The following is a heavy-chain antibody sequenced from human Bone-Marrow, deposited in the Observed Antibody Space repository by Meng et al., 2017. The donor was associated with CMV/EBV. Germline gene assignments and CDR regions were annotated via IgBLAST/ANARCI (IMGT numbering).Heavy chain of an antibody. D-gene: IGHD4-17*01. CDR2: VNHSGST. CDR3: ARGDYGDDY. Sequence: SETLSLTCAVYGGSFSGYYWSWIRQPPGKGLEWIGEVNHSGSTNYNPSLKSRVTISVDTSKNQFSLKLSSVTAADTAVYYCARGDYGDDYWGQGTRVTVYS. V-gene: IGHV4-34*01. J-gene: IGHJ4*02. CDR1: GGSFSGYY.